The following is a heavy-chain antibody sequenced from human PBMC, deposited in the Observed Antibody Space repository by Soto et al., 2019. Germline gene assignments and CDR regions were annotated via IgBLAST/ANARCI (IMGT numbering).Heavy chain of an antibody. J-gene: IGHJ4*02. Sequence: SETLSLTCTVSGGSISSGGYYWSWIRQHPGKGLEWIGYIYYSGSTYYNPSLKSRVTISVDTSKNQFSLKLSSVTAADTAVYYCASWSSSSWSVSYYFDYWGQGTLVTVSS. CDR2: IYYSGST. CDR3: ASWSSSSWSVSYYFDY. CDR1: GGSISSGGYY. D-gene: IGHD6-13*01. V-gene: IGHV4-31*03.